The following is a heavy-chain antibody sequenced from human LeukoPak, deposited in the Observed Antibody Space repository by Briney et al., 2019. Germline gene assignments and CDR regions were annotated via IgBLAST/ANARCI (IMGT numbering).Heavy chain of an antibody. CDR1: GYTFTSYD. J-gene: IGHJ4*02. CDR3: ARGCTVRIAAAAYPLGY. V-gene: IGHV1-8*01. CDR2: MNPNSGNT. Sequence: ASVKVSCKASGYTFTSYDINWVRQATGQGLEWMGWMNPNSGNTGYAQKFQGRVTMTRNTSISTAYMELSSLRSEDTAVYYCARGCTVRIAAAAYPLGYWGQGTLVTVSS. D-gene: IGHD6-13*01.